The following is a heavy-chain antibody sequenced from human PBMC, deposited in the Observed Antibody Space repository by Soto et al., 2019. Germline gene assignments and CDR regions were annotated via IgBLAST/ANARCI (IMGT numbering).Heavy chain of an antibody. D-gene: IGHD2-15*01. J-gene: IGHJ5*02. V-gene: IGHV1-18*01. CDR3: ARDQGYCSGGSCYNHNWFDP. CDR2: ISAYNGNT. Sequence: GASVKVSCKASGYTFTSYGISWVRQAPGQGLEWMGWISAYNGNTNYAQKLQGRVTMTTDTSTSTAYMELRSLRSDDTAVYYCARDQGYCSGGSCYNHNWFDPWGQGTLVTVSS. CDR1: GYTFTSYG.